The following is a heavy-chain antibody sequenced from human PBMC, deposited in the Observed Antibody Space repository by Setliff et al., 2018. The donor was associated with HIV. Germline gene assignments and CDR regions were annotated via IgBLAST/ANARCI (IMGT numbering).Heavy chain of an antibody. CDR3: ARASRWGSIPFDY. J-gene: IGHJ4*02. D-gene: IGHD2-21*01. V-gene: IGHV4-31*03. Sequence: ASETLSLTCTVSGDSVSSDAYYWTWIRQHPGKGLEWIGYIYNSGGTYYNPSLKSRITMSIDTSKNQFSLKLNSVTAADTAVYFCARASRWGSIPFDYWGQGTLVTVSS. CDR1: GDSVSSDAYY. CDR2: IYNSGGT.